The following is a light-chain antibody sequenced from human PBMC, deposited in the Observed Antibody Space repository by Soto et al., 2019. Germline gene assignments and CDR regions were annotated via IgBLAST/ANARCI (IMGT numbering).Light chain of an antibody. J-gene: IGKJ2*01. CDR3: QQYYSIPFT. CDR2: GAS. Sequence: DIVMTQSPDSLAVSLGARATVNCKSSQSVLDISNNKNYLAWYQQKPGQPPKLLIYGASFRPSGVPDRFSGSGSGTDFTLTISSLQAEDVAVYYCQQYYSIPFTFGQGTKLEI. V-gene: IGKV4-1*01. CDR1: QSVLDISNNKNY.